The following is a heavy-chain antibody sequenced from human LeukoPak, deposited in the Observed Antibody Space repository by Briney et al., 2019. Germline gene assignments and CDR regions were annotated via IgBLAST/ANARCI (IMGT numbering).Heavy chain of an antibody. J-gene: IGHJ4*02. D-gene: IGHD3-3*01. CDR3: ARSDYDFWSGYPFDY. V-gene: IGHV4-34*01. CDR1: GGSFSGYY. Sequence: SETLSLTCAVYGGSFSGYYWSWIRQPPGKGLEWIGEINHSGSTNYNPSLKSRVTLSVDTSKNQFSLKLSSVTAADTAVYYCARSDYDFWSGYPFDYWGQGTLVTVSS. CDR2: INHSGST.